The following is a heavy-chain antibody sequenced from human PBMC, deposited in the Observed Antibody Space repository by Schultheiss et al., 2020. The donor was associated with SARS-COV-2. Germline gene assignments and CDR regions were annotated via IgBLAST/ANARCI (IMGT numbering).Heavy chain of an antibody. Sequence: GGSLRLSCATSGFTFSDYWMTWVRQAPGKGLEWVAIISQDGNNKNYVDSVRGRFTISRDNAKNSLYLQMNSLRAEDTAIYYCAREPPYDVLTGYYAYGMDVWGQGTMVTVSS. J-gene: IGHJ6*02. CDR3: AREPPYDVLTGYYAYGMDV. CDR2: ISQDGNNK. V-gene: IGHV3-7*01. CDR1: GFTFSDYW. D-gene: IGHD3-9*01.